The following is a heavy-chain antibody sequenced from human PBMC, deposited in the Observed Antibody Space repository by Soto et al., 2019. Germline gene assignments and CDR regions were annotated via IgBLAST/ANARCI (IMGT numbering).Heavy chain of an antibody. CDR3: ARHVRPLYYYYGMDV. CDR1: GYSFASYW. J-gene: IGHJ6*02. D-gene: IGHD2-8*01. CDR2: IYPGDSDT. Sequence: PGESLKISCKGSGYSFASYWIGWVRQMPGKGLEWMGIIYPGDSDTRYSPSFQGQVTISADKSISTAYPQWSSLKASDTALYYCARHVRPLYYYYGMDVWGQGTTVTVSS. V-gene: IGHV5-51*01.